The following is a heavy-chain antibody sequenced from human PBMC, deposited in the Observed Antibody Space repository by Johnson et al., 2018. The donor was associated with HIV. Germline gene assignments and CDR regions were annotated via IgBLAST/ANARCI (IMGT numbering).Heavy chain of an antibody. J-gene: IGHJ3*02. V-gene: IGHV3-66*01. CDR3: ARVKGSTIFGVVRPHGAFDI. CDR2: IYSDGGT. D-gene: IGHD3-3*01. CDR1: GFTVSSNY. Sequence: VLLVESGGGLVQPGGSLRLSCTASGFTVSSNYMTWVRQAPGTGLEWVSTIYSDGGTYHADSVRGRFTISRDSSKNTVYLQMNSLRVEDTAVYYCARVKGSTIFGVVRPHGAFDIWGQGTMVTVSS.